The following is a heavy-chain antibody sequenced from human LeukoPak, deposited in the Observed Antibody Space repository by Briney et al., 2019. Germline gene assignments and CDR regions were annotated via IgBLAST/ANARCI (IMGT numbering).Heavy chain of an antibody. CDR3: ARLLQSYYYMDV. V-gene: IGHV3-7*01. D-gene: IGHD1-26*01. CDR2: IRQDGNEK. CDR1: GFTVSSNY. J-gene: IGHJ6*03. Sequence: GGSLRLSCAASGFTVSSNYMSWVRQAPGKGLEWVANIRQDGNEKYYVGSVKGRFTISRDNAKNSLYLQMNRLRAEDTAVYFCARLLQSYYYMDVWGKGTTVSISS.